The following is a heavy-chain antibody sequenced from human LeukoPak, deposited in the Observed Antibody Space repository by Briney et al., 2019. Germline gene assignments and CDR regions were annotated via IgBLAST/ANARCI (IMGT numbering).Heavy chain of an antibody. Sequence: SKTLSLTCTVSGDSISSSNYYWGWIRQPPGKGLEWIASIYYSGSTYYNPSLKSRVTISVDMSKNQFSLRLSSVTAADTAVYYCACQSRDGYKVVNYWGQGTLVTVSS. CDR1: GDSISSSNYY. CDR2: IYYSGST. J-gene: IGHJ4*02. V-gene: IGHV4-39*01. D-gene: IGHD5-24*01. CDR3: ACQSRDGYKVVNY.